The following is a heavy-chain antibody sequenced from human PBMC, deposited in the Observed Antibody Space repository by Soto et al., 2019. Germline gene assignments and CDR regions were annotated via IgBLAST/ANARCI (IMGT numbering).Heavy chain of an antibody. CDR3: ARGGPCGGDCLYYWFDP. Sequence: ASVKVSCKASGGTFSSYAISWVRQAPGQGLEWMGGIIPIFGTANYAQKFQGRVTITADESTSTAYMELSSLRSEDTAVYYCARGGPCGGDCLYYWFDPWGQGTLVTVSS. CDR2: IIPIFGTA. CDR1: GGTFSSYA. J-gene: IGHJ5*02. D-gene: IGHD2-21*02. V-gene: IGHV1-69*13.